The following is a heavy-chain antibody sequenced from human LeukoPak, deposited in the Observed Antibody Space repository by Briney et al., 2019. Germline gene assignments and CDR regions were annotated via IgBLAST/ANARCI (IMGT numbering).Heavy chain of an antibody. CDR3: AHGDSSGYTRFDY. D-gene: IGHD3-22*01. Sequence: PGGTLRLSCAASGFTFSSYGMSWVRQAPGKGLQWVSSISGGGGSTYYGDSVKGRFTISRDNSKNTLYLQMNSLRAEDTAVYYCAHGDSSGYTRFDYWGQGALVTVSS. CDR1: GFTFSSYG. CDR2: ISGGGGST. J-gene: IGHJ4*02. V-gene: IGHV3-23*01.